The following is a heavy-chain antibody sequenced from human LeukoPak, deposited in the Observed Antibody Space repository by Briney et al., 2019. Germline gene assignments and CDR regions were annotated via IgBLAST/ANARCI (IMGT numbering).Heavy chain of an antibody. CDR2: ISGSGGST. CDR1: GFTFSSFA. CDR3: AKARFSGYCRGGSCYSGNDY. D-gene: IGHD2-15*01. Sequence: GGSLRLSCAASGFTFSSFAMSWVRQAPGKGLEWVSSISGSGGSTYYADSVKGRFTISRDNSKNTLYLQMNSLRAEDTAVYYCAKARFSGYCRGGSCYSGNDYWGQGTLVTVAS. V-gene: IGHV3-23*01. J-gene: IGHJ4*02.